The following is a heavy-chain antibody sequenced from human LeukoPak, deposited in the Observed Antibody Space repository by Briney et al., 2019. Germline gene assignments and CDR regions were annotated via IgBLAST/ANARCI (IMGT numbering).Heavy chain of an antibody. CDR1: GGSISSYY. Sequence: NPSQTLSLTCTVSGGSISSYYWSWIRQPPGKGLEWIGYIYYSGNTNYNPSLKSRVTISVDTSKNQFSLKLSSVTAADTAVYYCARGSSGYSYGWGQGILVTVSS. J-gene: IGHJ4*02. V-gene: IGHV4-59*01. D-gene: IGHD5-18*01. CDR3: ARGSSGYSYG. CDR2: IYYSGNT.